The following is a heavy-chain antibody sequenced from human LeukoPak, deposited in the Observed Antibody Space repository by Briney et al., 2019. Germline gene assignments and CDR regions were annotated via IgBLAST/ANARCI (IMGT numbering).Heavy chain of an antibody. Sequence: PSETLSLTCTVSGVSISSSNSYWGWIRQPPGKGLEWIGSIYYSGNTYYNASLKSQVSISIDTSKNQFSLRLTSVTAADTAVYYCARRSYDILTGYYNWFDPWGQGTLVTVSS. J-gene: IGHJ5*02. CDR1: GVSISSSNSY. CDR3: ARRSYDILTGYYNWFDP. CDR2: IYYSGNT. V-gene: IGHV4-39*01. D-gene: IGHD3-9*01.